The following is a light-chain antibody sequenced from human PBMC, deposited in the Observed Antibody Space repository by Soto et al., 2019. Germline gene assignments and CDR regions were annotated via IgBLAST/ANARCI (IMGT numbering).Light chain of an antibody. CDR1: SSNIGAGYD. CDR2: GNS. CDR3: QSYDSSLSGVV. V-gene: IGLV1-40*01. J-gene: IGLJ2*01. Sequence: QSVLTQPPSVSGAPGQRVTISCTGSSSNIGAGYDVHWYQQLPGTAPKLLIYGNSNRPSGVPDRFSGSKSGTSVSLAITGLQAEEEADYYCQSYDSSLSGVVFGGGTKLTVL.